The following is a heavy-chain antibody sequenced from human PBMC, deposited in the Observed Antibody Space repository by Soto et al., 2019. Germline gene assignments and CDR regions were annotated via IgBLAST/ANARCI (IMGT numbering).Heavy chain of an antibody. Sequence: SVKVSCKSSGYTFTNYGITWVRQAPGQRLEWMGWISTYNGDTKYAQRFQDRVTMTTDTSTSTAYMDLRSLRSDDTAVYFCARALSGTTAFAYWGQGILVTVSS. J-gene: IGHJ4*02. D-gene: IGHD1-7*01. CDR2: ISTYNGDT. CDR3: ARALSGTTAFAY. CDR1: GYTFTNYG. V-gene: IGHV1-18*01.